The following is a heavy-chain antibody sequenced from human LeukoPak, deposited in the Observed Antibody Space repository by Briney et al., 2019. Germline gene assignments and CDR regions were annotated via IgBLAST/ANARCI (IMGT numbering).Heavy chain of an antibody. CDR1: GYTFTGYY. D-gene: IGHD5-18*01. J-gene: IGHJ4*02. CDR3: ARVRYSYGYNFDY. CDR2: INPNSGGT. Sequence: GASVTVSCTASGYTFTGYYMHWVRQAPGQGLEWMGWINPNSGGTNYAQKFQGRVTMTRDTSISTAYMELSRLRSDDTAVYYCARVRYSYGYNFDYWGQGTLVTVSS. V-gene: IGHV1-2*02.